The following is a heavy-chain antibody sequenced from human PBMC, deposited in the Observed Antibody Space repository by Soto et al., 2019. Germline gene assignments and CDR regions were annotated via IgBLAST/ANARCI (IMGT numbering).Heavy chain of an antibody. CDR1: GGSISNLDYY. CDR3: ARGKDYGGNSDY. CDR2: IYYSGST. V-gene: IGHV4-30-4*01. Sequence: SETLSLTCTVSGGSISNLDYYWSCIRQPPGKGLEWIGYIYYSGSTYYNPSLKSRVTISVDTSKNQFSLKLSSVTAADTAVYYCARGKDYGGNSDYWGQGTLVTVSS. D-gene: IGHD4-17*01. J-gene: IGHJ4*02.